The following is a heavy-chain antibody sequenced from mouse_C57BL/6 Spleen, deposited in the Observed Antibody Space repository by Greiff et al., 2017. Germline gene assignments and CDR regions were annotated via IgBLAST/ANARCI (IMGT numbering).Heavy chain of an antibody. D-gene: IGHD2-5*01. CDR3: TSQGSYSNYN. J-gene: IGHJ2*01. Sequence: QVQLQQPGAELVKPGASVKMSCKASGYTFTSYWITWVKQRPGQGLEWIGDIYPGSGSTNYNEKFKSKATLTADTSSSTAYMQLSSLTSEDSAVYYCTSQGSYSNYNWGQGTTLTVSS. CDR2: IYPGSGST. V-gene: IGHV1-55*01. CDR1: GYTFTSYW.